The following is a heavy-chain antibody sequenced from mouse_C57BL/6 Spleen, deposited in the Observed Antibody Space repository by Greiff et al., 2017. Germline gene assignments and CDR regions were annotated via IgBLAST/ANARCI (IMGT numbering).Heavy chain of an antibody. J-gene: IGHJ1*03. Sequence: QVQLQQPGAELVRPGTSVKLSCKASGYTFTSYWMHWVKQRPGQGLEWIGVIDPSDSYTNYNQKFKGKATLTVDPSSSTAYMQLSSLTSEDSAVYSYARHSSTFSYWYFDVWGTGTTVTVSS. D-gene: IGHD5-5*01. CDR2: IDPSDSYT. CDR3: ARHSSTFSYWYFDV. V-gene: IGHV1-59*01. CDR1: GYTFTSYW.